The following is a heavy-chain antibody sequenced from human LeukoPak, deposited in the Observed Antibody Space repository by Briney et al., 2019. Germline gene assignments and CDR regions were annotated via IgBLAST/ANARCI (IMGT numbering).Heavy chain of an antibody. V-gene: IGHV1-2*02. CDR1: GYTFTGYY. J-gene: IGHJ4*02. CDR2: INPNSGVT. D-gene: IGHD3-22*01. CDR3: ARDRNLYYDSSGYYCMEY. Sequence: ASVKVSCKASGYTFTGYYLHWVRQAPGQGLEWMGWINPNSGVTNYAQKFQGRVTMTRDTSNSTAYMDLSRLRSDDTAVYYCARDRNLYYDSSGYYCMEYWGQGTLVTVSS.